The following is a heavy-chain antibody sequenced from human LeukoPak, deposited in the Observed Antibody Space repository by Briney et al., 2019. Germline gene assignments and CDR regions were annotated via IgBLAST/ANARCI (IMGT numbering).Heavy chain of an antibody. CDR2: MNPNSGNT. J-gene: IGHJ6*03. Sequence: ASVKVSCKASGYTFTSYDINWVRQATGQGLEWMGWMNPNSGNTGYAQKFQGRVTMTRHTSISTAYMELGSLRSEDTAVYYCARGRLYCSGGSCYYMDVWGKGTTVTVSS. D-gene: IGHD2-15*01. CDR3: ARGRLYCSGGSCYYMDV. CDR1: GYTFTSYD. V-gene: IGHV1-8*01.